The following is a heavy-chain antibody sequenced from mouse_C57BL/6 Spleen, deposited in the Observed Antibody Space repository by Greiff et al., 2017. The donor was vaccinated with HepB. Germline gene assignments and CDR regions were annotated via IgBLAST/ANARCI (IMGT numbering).Heavy chain of an antibody. D-gene: IGHD2-3*01. V-gene: IGHV1-19*01. CDR2: INPYNGGT. CDR3: ARDDSYYVRAMDY. Sequence: EVQLQQSGPVLVKPGASVKMSCKASGYTFTDYYMNWVKQSHGKSLEWIGVINPYNGGTSYNQKFKGKATLTVDKSSSTAYMGLNSLTSEDSAVYYCARDDSYYVRAMDYWGQGTSVTVSS. CDR1: GYTFTDYY. J-gene: IGHJ4*01.